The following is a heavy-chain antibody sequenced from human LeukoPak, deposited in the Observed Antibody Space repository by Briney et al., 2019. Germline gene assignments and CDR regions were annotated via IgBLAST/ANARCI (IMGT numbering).Heavy chain of an antibody. CDR1: VYTFTGYY. Sequence: ASVNVSCKASVYTFTGYYMHWVRQAPGQGLEWMGWINPNSGGTNYAQKFQGRVTMTRDTSISTAYMELSRLRSDDTAVYYCAREPPRYRGPFDYWGQGTLVTVSS. CDR3: AREPPRYRGPFDY. V-gene: IGHV1-2*02. CDR2: INPNSGGT. J-gene: IGHJ4*02. D-gene: IGHD1-26*01.